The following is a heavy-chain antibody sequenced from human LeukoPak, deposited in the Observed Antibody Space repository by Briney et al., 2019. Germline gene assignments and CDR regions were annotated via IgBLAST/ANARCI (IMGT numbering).Heavy chain of an antibody. CDR3: ATANIRGYNYV. CDR2: XHYSGST. CDR1: GGSISRXX. D-gene: IGHD5-18*01. J-gene: IGHJ4*02. Sequence: PSETLSLTCXXSGGSISRXXXXXXRQPPXKGXEWIAYXHYSGSTNYXXSLXXRVTXSXXXSKKRISLTVNSVTAADTAVYYCATANIRGYNYVWGQGTLVTVSS. V-gene: IGHV4-59*01.